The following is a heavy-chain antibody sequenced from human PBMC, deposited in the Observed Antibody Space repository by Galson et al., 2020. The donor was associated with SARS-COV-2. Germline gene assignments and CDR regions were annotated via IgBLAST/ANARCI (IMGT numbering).Heavy chain of an antibody. V-gene: IGHV1-24*01. J-gene: IGHJ1*01. Sequence: ASVKVSCKVSGYTLTELSMHWVRQAPGKGLEWMGGFDPEDGETIYAQKFQGRVTMTEDTSTDTAYMELSSLRSEDTAVYYCATGGDLWFGEFGYFQHWGQGTLVTVSS. CDR2: FDPEDGET. CDR3: ATGGDLWFGEFGYFQH. CDR1: GYTLTELS. D-gene: IGHD3-10*01.